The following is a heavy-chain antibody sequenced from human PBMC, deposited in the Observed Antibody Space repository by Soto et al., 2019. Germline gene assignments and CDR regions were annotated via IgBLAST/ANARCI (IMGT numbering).Heavy chain of an antibody. CDR3: ARAQRRVVTSRLPYYYGMDV. D-gene: IGHD3-22*01. CDR2: INRDGSST. Sequence: EVQLVESGGGLVQPGGSLRLSCAASGFTFSSYWMHWVRQAPGKGLVWVSRINRDGSSTSYADSVKGRFTISRDNARYMLYLQMNSLRVEDTAVYYCARAQRRVVTSRLPYYYGMDVWGQGTTVTVSS. CDR1: GFTFSSYW. V-gene: IGHV3-74*01. J-gene: IGHJ6*02.